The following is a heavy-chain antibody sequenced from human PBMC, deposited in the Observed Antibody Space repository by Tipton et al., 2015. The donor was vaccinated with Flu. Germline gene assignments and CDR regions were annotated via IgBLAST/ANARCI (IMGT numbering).Heavy chain of an antibody. Sequence: VQLVQSGAEVKKPGESLRISCEGSGYSFTNYWIGWVRQMPGKGLEWMGIIYPDDSDVRYSPSFLGQVTISADKSITTAYLEGTSLKASDTAMYYCARRGSGSYCDSWFDPWGQGTLVTVSS. J-gene: IGHJ5*02. CDR1: GYSFTNYW. V-gene: IGHV5-51*03. D-gene: IGHD3-10*01. CDR3: ARRGSGSYCDSWFDP. CDR2: IYPDDSDV.